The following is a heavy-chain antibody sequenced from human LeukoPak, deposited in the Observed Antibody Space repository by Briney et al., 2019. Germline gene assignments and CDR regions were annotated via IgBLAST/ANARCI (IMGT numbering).Heavy chain of an antibody. Sequence: PGGSLRLSCAASGFNLSAYSMNWVRQAPGKGLEWVSYISRSSDAIYDADSVKGRFTISRDNAKNLLSLQMDSLGVEDTALYYCARGDSDHYITLDYWGQGTLVTVSS. J-gene: IGHJ4*02. D-gene: IGHD4-17*01. CDR1: GFNLSAYS. CDR3: ARGDSDHYITLDY. V-gene: IGHV3-48*01. CDR2: ISRSSDAI.